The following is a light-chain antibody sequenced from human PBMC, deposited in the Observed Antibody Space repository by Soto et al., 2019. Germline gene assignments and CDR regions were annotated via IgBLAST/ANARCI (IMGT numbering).Light chain of an antibody. V-gene: IGLV2-23*02. CDR2: DVT. J-gene: IGLJ1*01. Sequence: QSVLTQPASVSGSPGQSITISCTGTSSDVGRYNLVSWYQHHPGKAPKLIIYDVTQWPSGASNRFSGSKSGNTASLTIFGLQAEDEADYYCCSYAGTTTFYVFGTGTKVTGL. CDR3: CSYAGTTTFYV. CDR1: SSDVGRYNL.